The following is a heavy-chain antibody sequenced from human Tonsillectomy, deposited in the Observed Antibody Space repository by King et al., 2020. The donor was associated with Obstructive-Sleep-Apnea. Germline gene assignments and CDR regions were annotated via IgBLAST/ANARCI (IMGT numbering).Heavy chain of an antibody. CDR2: IRYDGNVK. CDR3: AKGAMIVVVMEYFDY. Sequence: VQLVESGGGVVQPERSLRLSCAASGFSFSTYGMHWVRQAPGQGLEWGAFIRYDGNVKYYADSVKGRFTISRDDSKNTLYLQMNSLRAEDTAVYYCAKGAMIVVVMEYFDYWGQGTLVTVSS. CDR1: GFSFSTYG. D-gene: IGHD3-22*01. J-gene: IGHJ4*02. V-gene: IGHV3-30*02.